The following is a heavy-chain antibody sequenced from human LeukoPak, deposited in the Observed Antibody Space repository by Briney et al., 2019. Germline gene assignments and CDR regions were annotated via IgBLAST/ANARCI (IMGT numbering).Heavy chain of an antibody. J-gene: IGHJ6*03. CDR2: IIPIFGTA. V-gene: IGHV1-69*06. D-gene: IGHD6-6*01. CDR3: ARCLSSSPLYYYMDV. CDR1: GGTFSSYA. Sequence: GASVKVSCKASGGTFSSYAISWVRQAPGQGLEWMGGIIPIFGTANYAQKFQGRVTITADKSTSTAYMELSSLRSEDTAVYYCARCLSSSPLYYYMDVWGKGTTVTVSS.